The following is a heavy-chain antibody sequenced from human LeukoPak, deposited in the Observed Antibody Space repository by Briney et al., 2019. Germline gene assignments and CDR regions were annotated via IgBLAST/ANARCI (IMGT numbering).Heavy chain of an antibody. J-gene: IGHJ4*02. CDR2: ISSGSSTI. V-gene: IGHV3-48*04. D-gene: IGHD1-1*01. CDR3: ATSGYNNIDY. CDR1: GFIFSSNS. Sequence: GGSLRLSCAASGFIFSSNSMNRVRQAPGKGLGWVSYISSGSSTIYYADSVKGRFTISRDNAKRSLYPQMNNLRAEDTAVYYCATSGYNNIDYWGQGTVVAVSS.